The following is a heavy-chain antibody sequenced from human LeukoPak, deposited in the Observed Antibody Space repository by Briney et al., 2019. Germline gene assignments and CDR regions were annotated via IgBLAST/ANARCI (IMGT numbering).Heavy chain of an antibody. CDR2: IRYDGSYQ. D-gene: IGHD1-1*01. Sequence: PGGSLRLSCAASGFTFTTYGMHWVRQAPGKGLEWVAFIRYDGSYQYYTDSVKGRFTISRDNSKNTLYLQMDSLTADDTAIYYCGKATGTLGNWGQGTLVTVSS. V-gene: IGHV3-30*02. CDR1: GFTFTTYG. CDR3: GKATGTLGN. J-gene: IGHJ4*02.